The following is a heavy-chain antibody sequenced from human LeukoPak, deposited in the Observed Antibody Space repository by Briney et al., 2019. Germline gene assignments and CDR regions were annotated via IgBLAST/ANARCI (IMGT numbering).Heavy chain of an antibody. CDR1: GGSISSYY. V-gene: IGHV4-59*01. CDR3: ARGAIGWSTYYFDY. Sequence: SETLSLTCTVSGGSISSYYWSWIRQPPGKGLEWIGYIYYSGSTNYNPSLRSRVTISVDTSRNQFSLKLTSVTAADTAVYYCARGAIGWSTYYFDYWGQGTLVTVSS. D-gene: IGHD5/OR15-5a*01. CDR2: IYYSGST. J-gene: IGHJ4*02.